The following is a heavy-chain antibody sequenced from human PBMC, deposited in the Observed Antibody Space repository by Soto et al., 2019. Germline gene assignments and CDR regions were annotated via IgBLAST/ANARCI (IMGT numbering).Heavy chain of an antibody. D-gene: IGHD2-15*01. CDR1: GGTFGSYA. CDR3: ARHGYCSGGSCYYFDY. V-gene: IGHV1-69*01. CDR2: IIPIFGTA. J-gene: IGHJ4*02. Sequence: SVKVSCKASGGTFGSYAISWVRQAPGQGLEWMGGIIPIFGTANYAQKFQGRVTITADESTSTAYMELSSLRSEDTAVYYCARHGYCSGGSCYYFDYWGQGTLVTVSS.